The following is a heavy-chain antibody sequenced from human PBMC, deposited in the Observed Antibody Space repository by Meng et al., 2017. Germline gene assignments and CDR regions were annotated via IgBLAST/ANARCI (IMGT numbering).Heavy chain of an antibody. Sequence: SCAASGFTFSSYGMHWVRQAPGKGLEWVAVIWYDGSNKYYADSVKGRFTISRDNSKNTLYLQMNSLRAEDTAVYYCARDPMDSSNLKHGLDYWGQGTLVTVSS. CDR3: ARDPMDSSNLKHGLDY. D-gene: IGHD4-11*01. CDR1: GFTFSSYG. V-gene: IGHV3-33*01. J-gene: IGHJ4*02. CDR2: IWYDGSNK.